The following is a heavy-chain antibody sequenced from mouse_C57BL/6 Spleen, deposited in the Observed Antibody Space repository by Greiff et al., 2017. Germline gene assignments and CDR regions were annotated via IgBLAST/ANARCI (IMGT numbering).Heavy chain of an antibody. V-gene: IGHV1-61*01. CDR2: IYPSDSET. CDR1: GYTFTSYW. J-gene: IGHJ2*01. D-gene: IGHD1-1*01. CDR3: AREGEITTVVATPDYFDY. Sequence: VQLQQSGAELVRPGSSVKLSCKASGYTFTSYWMDWVKQRPGQGLEWIGNIYPSDSETHYNQKFKDKATLTVDKSSSTAYMQLSSLTSEDSAVYYCAREGEITTVVATPDYFDYWGQGTTLTVSS.